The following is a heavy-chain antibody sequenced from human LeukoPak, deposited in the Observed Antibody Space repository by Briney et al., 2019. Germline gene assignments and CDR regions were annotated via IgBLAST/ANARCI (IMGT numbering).Heavy chain of an antibody. CDR1: GFTFDDYA. V-gene: IGHV3-9*01. D-gene: IGHD1-26*01. CDR2: ISWNSGSI. CDR3: AKQGNSGSYYLDYFDY. Sequence: PGGSLRLSCAASGFTFDDYAMHRVRQAPGNGLEWVSGISWNSGSIGYADSVKGRFTISRDNAKNSLYLQMNSLRAEDAALYYCAKQGNSGSYYLDYFDYWGQGTLVTVSS. J-gene: IGHJ4*02.